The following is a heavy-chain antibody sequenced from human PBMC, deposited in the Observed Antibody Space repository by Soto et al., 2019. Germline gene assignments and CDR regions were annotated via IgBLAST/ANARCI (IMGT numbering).Heavy chain of an antibody. Sequence: SETLSLTCTVSGGSISSYYWSWILQPPGKGLEWIGYIYYSGSTNYNPSLKSRVTISVDTSKNQFSLKLSSVTPADTAVYYCARGGVAAAGNLNAWGQGTLVTVSS. J-gene: IGHJ5*02. CDR1: GGSISSYY. V-gene: IGHV4-59*01. CDR3: ARGGVAAAGNLNA. D-gene: IGHD6-13*01. CDR2: IYYSGST.